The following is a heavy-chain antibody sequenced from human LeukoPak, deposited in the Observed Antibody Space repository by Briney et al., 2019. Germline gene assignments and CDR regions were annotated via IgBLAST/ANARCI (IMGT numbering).Heavy chain of an antibody. V-gene: IGHV3-7*01. CDR2: IKQDGSEK. CDR3: ARENPGDYEDY. CDR1: GFTFSSYW. Sequence: GGSLRLSCAASGFTFSSYWMSWVRQAPGKGLEWVANIKQDGSEKYYVDSVKGRFTISRDNAKSSLYLQMNSLRAEDTAVYYCARENPGDYEDYWGQGTLVTVSS. D-gene: IGHD4-17*01. J-gene: IGHJ4*02.